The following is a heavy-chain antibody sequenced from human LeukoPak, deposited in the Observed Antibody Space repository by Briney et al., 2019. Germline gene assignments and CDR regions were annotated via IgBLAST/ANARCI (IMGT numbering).Heavy chain of an antibody. CDR3: ARGPPRLGY. J-gene: IGHJ4*02. CDR2: IYYSGST. V-gene: IGHV4-39*01. Sequence: SETLSLTCTVSGGSIRSSSYYWGWIRQPPGKGLEWIGSIYYSGSTYYNPSLKSRVTISVDTSKNQFSLKLSSVTAADTAVYYCARGPPRLGYWGQGTLVTVSS. CDR1: GGSIRSSSYY.